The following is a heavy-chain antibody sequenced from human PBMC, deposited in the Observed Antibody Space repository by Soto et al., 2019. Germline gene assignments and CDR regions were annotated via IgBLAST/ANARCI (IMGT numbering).Heavy chain of an antibody. D-gene: IGHD5-18*01. Sequence: SVKVSCKASGGTFSSYTISWVRQAPGQGLEWMGRIIPILGIANYAQKFQGRVTITADKSTSTAYMELSSLRSEDTAVYYCARLLPVFYYKDSWGKGTTATAPS. CDR1: GGTFSSYT. J-gene: IGHJ6*03. CDR2: IIPILGIA. V-gene: IGHV1-69*02. CDR3: ARLLPVFYYKDS.